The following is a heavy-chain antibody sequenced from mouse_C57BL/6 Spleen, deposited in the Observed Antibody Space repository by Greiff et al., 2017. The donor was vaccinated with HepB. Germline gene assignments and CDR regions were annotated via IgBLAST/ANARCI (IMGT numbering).Heavy chain of an antibody. CDR3: ARLVGGTPNYFDY. J-gene: IGHJ2*01. V-gene: IGHV1-80*01. Sequence: LQESGAELVKPGASVKISCKASGYAFSSYWMNWVKQRPGKGLEWIGQIYPGDGDTNYNGKFKGKATLTADKSSSTAYMQLSSLTSEDSAVYFCARLVGGTPNYFDYWGQGTTLTVSS. CDR2: IYPGDGDT. D-gene: IGHD1-1*01. CDR1: GYAFSSYW.